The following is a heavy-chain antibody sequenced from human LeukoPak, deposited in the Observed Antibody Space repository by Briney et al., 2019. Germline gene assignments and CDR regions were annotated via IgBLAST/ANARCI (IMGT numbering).Heavy chain of an antibody. D-gene: IGHD3-22*01. CDR1: GFAFSSYA. CDR2: ISGSGDST. Sequence: GGSLRLSCAASGFAFSSYAMRWVRQAPGKGLEWVSAISGSGDSTYYAASVKGRFTISRNNSKNTLSLQMNSLRAEDTAVYYCAKAYYYDSSGRAIDYWGQGTLSPSPQ. J-gene: IGHJ4*02. V-gene: IGHV3-23*01. CDR3: AKAYYYDSSGRAIDY.